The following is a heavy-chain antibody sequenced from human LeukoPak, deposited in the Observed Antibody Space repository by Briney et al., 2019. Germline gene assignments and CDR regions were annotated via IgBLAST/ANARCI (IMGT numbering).Heavy chain of an antibody. J-gene: IGHJ4*02. V-gene: IGHV1-69*04. Sequence: GSSVKVSCKASGGTFSSYAISWVRQAPGQGLEWMGRIIPIFGIANYAQKFQGRVTITADKSTSTAYMELSSLRSEDTAVYYCARDLPRTYHYDSSGYPYYFDYWGQGTLVTVSS. CDR3: ARDLPRTYHYDSSGYPYYFDY. CDR1: GGTFSSYA. D-gene: IGHD3-22*01. CDR2: IIPIFGIA.